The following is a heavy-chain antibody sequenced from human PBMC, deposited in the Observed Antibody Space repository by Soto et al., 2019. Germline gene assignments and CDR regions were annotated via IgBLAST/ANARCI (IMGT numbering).Heavy chain of an antibody. CDR2: ISSSGSTI. Sequence: PGGSLRLSCAASGFTFSSYEMNWVRQAPGKGLEWVSYISSSGSTIYYADSVKGRFTISRDNAKNSLYLQMNSLRAEDTAVYYCARVPAANYYYYSMDVWGQGTTVTVSS. D-gene: IGHD2-2*01. J-gene: IGHJ6*02. CDR3: ARVPAANYYYYSMDV. CDR1: GFTFSSYE. V-gene: IGHV3-48*03.